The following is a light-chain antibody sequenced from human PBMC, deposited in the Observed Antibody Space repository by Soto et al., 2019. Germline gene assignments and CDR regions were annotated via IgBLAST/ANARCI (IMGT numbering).Light chain of an antibody. Sequence: QSALTQPPSASGSPGQSVTISCTGTSSDVGAYKYVSWYQQYPGKAPKLMIYEVSKRPSGVPARFSGSKSGNTASLTVSGLQSEDGGDYYCTSYVGSDTWVFGGGTKLTVL. CDR1: SSDVGAYKY. J-gene: IGLJ3*02. V-gene: IGLV2-8*01. CDR3: TSYVGSDTWV. CDR2: EVS.